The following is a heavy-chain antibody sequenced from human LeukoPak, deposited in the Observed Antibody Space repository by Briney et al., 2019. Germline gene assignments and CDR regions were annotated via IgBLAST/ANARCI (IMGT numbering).Heavy chain of an antibody. CDR1: GYTFIDYY. D-gene: IGHD3-16*01. V-gene: IGHV1-2*02. CDR3: ARGRRILGGPENAGDFFDY. CDR2: IKTNSGAT. J-gene: IGHJ4*01. Sequence: ASVKVSCKASGYTFIDYYLLWVRQAPGQGLEWMGWIKTNSGATDYAQNFEARVTMTRDTSSGTAYLDLSSLTSDDTAVYYCARGRRILGGPENAGDFFDYWGQGTLVIVSS.